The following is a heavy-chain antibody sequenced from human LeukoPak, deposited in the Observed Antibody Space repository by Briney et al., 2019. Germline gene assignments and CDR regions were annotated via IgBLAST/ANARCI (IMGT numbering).Heavy chain of an antibody. CDR2: ISYDGGNK. Sequence: PGGSLRLSCAASGFTFSRYAMHWVRRAPGKGLEWVAFISYDGGNKYYADSVMGRFTISRDNSRNTLYLQMNSLRAEDTAMFYCARDLSSSQPFDYWGQGTLVTVSS. J-gene: IGHJ4*02. CDR1: GFTFSRYA. V-gene: IGHV3-30-3*01. CDR3: ARDLSSSQPFDY. D-gene: IGHD6-13*01.